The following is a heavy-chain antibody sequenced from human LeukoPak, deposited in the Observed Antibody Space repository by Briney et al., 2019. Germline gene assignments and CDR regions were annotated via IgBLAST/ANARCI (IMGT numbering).Heavy chain of an antibody. J-gene: IGHJ5*02. V-gene: IGHV4-34*01. D-gene: IGHD3-16*02. Sequence: PSETLSLTCAVYGGSFSGYYWSWIRQPPGKGLEWIGEINHSGSTNYNPSLKSRVTISVDTSKNQFSLKLSSVTAADTDVYYCARGPHFMITFGGVIRNWFDPWGQGTLVTVSS. CDR2: INHSGST. CDR1: GGSFSGYY. CDR3: ARGPHFMITFGGVIRNWFDP.